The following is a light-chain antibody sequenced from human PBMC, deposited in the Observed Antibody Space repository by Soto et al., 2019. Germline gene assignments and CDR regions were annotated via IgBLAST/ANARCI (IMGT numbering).Light chain of an antibody. CDR1: QSVSSSY. CDR3: QQYGGSPQMYT. J-gene: IGKJ2*01. V-gene: IGKV3-20*01. Sequence: ETVLTQSPGTLSLSPGERATLSCRASQSVSSSYLTWYQQKPGQAPRLLIYGTSTRAIGIPDRFSGSGSGTDFTLTISRLEPEDFAVYYCQQYGGSPQMYTFGQATKLEIK. CDR2: GTS.